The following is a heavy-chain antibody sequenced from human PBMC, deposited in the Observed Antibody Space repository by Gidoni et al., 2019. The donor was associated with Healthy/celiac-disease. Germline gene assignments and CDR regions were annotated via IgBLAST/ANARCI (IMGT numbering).Heavy chain of an antibody. J-gene: IGHJ4*02. CDR1: GFTVSSYS. CDR3: ARDWSEWELLQGIDY. V-gene: IGHV3-21*01. CDR2: ISSSSSYI. D-gene: IGHD1-26*01. Sequence: EVQLVESGGGLVKPGGSLRLSCAASGFTVSSYSMNWVRQAPGKGMEWVSSISSSSSYIYYADSVKGRFTISRDNAKNSLYLQMNSLRAEDTAVYYCARDWSEWELLQGIDYWGQGTLVTVSS.